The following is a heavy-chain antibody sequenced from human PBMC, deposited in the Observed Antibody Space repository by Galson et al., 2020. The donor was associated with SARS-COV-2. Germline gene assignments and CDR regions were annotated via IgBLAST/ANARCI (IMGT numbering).Heavy chain of an antibody. Sequence: GGSLRLSCAASGFGFSSYAMHWVRQAPGKGLEWVAVISYDGSNKYHADSVKGRFTISRDNSKSTMFLQMNSLRPEDTAVYYCARRGLGYYFDYWGQGTLVTVSS. J-gene: IGHJ4*02. CDR1: GFGFSSYA. D-gene: IGHD7-27*01. CDR3: ARRGLGYYFDY. CDR2: ISYDGSNK. V-gene: IGHV3-30-3*01.